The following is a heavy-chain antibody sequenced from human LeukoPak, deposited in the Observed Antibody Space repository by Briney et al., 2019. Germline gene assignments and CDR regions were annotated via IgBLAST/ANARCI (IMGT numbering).Heavy chain of an antibody. CDR1: GFTFSTYW. CDR3: ARGWRYCSGGNCYVFDY. D-gene: IGHD2-15*01. CDR2: INSDGSST. V-gene: IGHV3-74*01. Sequence: PGGSLRLSCAASGFTFSTYWMHWVRQAPGKGLVWVSRINSDGSSTSYADSVKGRFTISRDNAKNTLYLQMNSLRAEDTAVYYCARGWRYCSGGNCYVFDYWGQGTLVTVSS. J-gene: IGHJ4*02.